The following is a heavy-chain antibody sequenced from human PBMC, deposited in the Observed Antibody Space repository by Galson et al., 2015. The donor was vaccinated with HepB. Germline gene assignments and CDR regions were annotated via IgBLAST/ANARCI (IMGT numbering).Heavy chain of an antibody. V-gene: IGHV1-3*01. Sequence: SVKVSCKASGYSFTTYAIHWVRQAPGERLEWMGWINVGNGHTNYSQKFQGRVTIARDTSASTAYMELNSLRSEDTAVYYCASHDYGESGGFFYFDYWGQGTLVTVSS. D-gene: IGHD4-17*01. J-gene: IGHJ4*02. CDR3: ASHDYGESGGFFYFDY. CDR1: GYSFTTYA. CDR2: INVGNGHT.